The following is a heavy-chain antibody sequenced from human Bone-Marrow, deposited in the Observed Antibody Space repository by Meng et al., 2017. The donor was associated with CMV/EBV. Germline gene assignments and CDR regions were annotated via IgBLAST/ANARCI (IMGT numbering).Heavy chain of an antibody. CDR1: GYTFTGYY. Sequence: ASVKVSCKASGYTFTGYYMHWVRQAPGQGLEWMGWINPSGGSTSYAQKFQGRVTMTRDTSTSTVYMELSILRSEDTAVYYCATDPFDYWGQGTLVTVSS. J-gene: IGHJ4*02. CDR3: ATDPFDY. V-gene: IGHV1-46*01. CDR2: INPSGGST.